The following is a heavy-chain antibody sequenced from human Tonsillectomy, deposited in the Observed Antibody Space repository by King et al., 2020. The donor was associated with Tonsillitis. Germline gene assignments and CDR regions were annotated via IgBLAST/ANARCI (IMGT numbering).Heavy chain of an antibody. CDR2: ISYDGSNK. CDR1: VFSFSKYA. V-gene: IGHV3-30-3*01. Sequence: MQLVQSGGGVVQPGGSLGLSCAASVFSFSKYAMQWVRQAPGKGLEWVAVISYDGSNKNYADSVKGRFTISRDNSKNTLYLEMKSLRGDDTAVYYCASHPTCEWDLGVWGQGTLVSVSS. J-gene: IGHJ4*02. CDR3: ASHPTCEWDLGV. D-gene: IGHD1-26*01.